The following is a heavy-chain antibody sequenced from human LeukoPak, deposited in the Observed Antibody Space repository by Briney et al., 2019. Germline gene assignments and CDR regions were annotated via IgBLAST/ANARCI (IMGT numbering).Heavy chain of an antibody. Sequence: SVKVSCKASGFTYTSSAVQWVRQGRGQRLEWIGWIVVGSGNTNYAQKFQERVTITRDMSTSTAYMELSSLRSEDTAVYYCAAYPSLWFGEGNWFDPWGQGTLVTVSS. CDR2: IVVGSGNT. J-gene: IGHJ5*02. CDR3: AAYPSLWFGEGNWFDP. D-gene: IGHD3-10*01. V-gene: IGHV1-58*01. CDR1: GFTYTSSA.